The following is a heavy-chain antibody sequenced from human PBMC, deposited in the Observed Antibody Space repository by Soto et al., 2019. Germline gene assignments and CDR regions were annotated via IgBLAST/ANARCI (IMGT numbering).Heavy chain of an antibody. Sequence: ASVKVSCKASGYIFSANYIHWVRQAPGQGLEWLGWINPHSGATNYAQKFLGRVTMSADTSASTAYMDLARLKSDDTAVYYCVSAHALGFSIWFVPWGRGTLVT. J-gene: IGHJ5*02. CDR2: INPHSGAT. CDR3: VSAHALGFSIWFVP. D-gene: IGHD3-10*01. V-gene: IGHV1-2*02. CDR1: GYIFSANY.